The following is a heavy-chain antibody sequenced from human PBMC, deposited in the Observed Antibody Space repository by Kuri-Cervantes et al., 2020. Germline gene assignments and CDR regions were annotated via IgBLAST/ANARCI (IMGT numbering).Heavy chain of an antibody. V-gene: IGHV3-74*01. D-gene: IGHD4-17*01. CDR3: ARAPPYGDFYYDY. CDR2: INSDGSST. Sequence: GESLKISCAASGLTISSDWMHWVRQVPGKGLVWVSRINSDGSSTNYADSVKGRFTISRDNAKNSLYLQMNSLRAEDTAVYYCARAPPYGDFYYDYWGQGTLVTVSS. CDR1: GLTISSDW. J-gene: IGHJ4*02.